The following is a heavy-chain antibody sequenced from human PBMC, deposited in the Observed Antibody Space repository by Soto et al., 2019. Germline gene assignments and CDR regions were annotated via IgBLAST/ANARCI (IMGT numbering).Heavy chain of an antibody. J-gene: IGHJ3*02. CDR2: IYYSGST. V-gene: IGHV4-59*08. D-gene: IGHD4-17*01. Sequence: ETLSLTCTVSGGSISSYYWSWIRQPPGKGLEWIGYIYYSGSTNYNPSLKSRVTISVDTSKNQFSLKLSSVTAADTAVYYCARQDYGDYESAFDIWGQGTMVTVSS. CDR3: ARQDYGDYESAFDI. CDR1: GGSISSYY.